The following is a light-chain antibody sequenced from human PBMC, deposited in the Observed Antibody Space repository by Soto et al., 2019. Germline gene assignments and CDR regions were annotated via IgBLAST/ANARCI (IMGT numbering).Light chain of an antibody. V-gene: IGLV2-14*01. CDR2: EVS. CDR3: TSYSRYRVLV. J-gene: IGLJ3*02. CDR1: SSDIGGYKY. Sequence: QSVLTQPASVSGSLGQSITISGTGTSSDIGGYKYVSWYQQHPGKAPKLIIFEVSNRPSGVADRFSDSNSGNTASLTISGLQAEDEADYYCTSYSRYRVLVFGGGTKVTVL.